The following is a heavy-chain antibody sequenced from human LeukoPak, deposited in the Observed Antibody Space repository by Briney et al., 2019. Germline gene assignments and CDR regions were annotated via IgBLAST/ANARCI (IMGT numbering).Heavy chain of an antibody. CDR1: SGSVTTHW. J-gene: IGHJ2*01. CDR2: IYYSGST. Sequence: SETLSLTCSVSSGSVTTHWWNWIRQTPGKGLEWIGYIYYSGSTNYNPSLKSRVTISVDTSKNQFSLKLSSVTAADTAVYYCARVHEDNWYFDLWGRGTLVTVSS. CDR3: ARVHEDNWYFDL. V-gene: IGHV4-59*02.